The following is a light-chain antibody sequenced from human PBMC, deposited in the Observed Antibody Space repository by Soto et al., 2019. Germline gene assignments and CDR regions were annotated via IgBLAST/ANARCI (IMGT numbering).Light chain of an antibody. Sequence: QSALTQPPSASGSPGQSVTISCTGTSSDVGGYNYVSWYQQYPGKAPKLIIYEVNKRPSGVPDRFSGSKSGNTASLTVSGLQAEDEADYYCSSFAANNNVFGTGTKLTVL. J-gene: IGLJ1*01. CDR1: SSDVGGYNY. CDR3: SSFAANNNV. V-gene: IGLV2-8*01. CDR2: EVN.